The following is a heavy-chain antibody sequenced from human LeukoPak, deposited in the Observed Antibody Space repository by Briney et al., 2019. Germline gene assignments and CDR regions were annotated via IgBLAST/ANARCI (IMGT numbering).Heavy chain of an antibody. CDR2: IIPIFGTA. Sequence: SVKVSCKASGGTFSSYAISWVRQAPGQGLEWMGGIIPIFGTANYAQKFQGRVTITTDESTSTAYMELSSLRSEDTAVYYCARAGMATIWGAFDIWGQGTMVTVS. J-gene: IGHJ3*02. D-gene: IGHD5-24*01. CDR1: GGTFSSYA. V-gene: IGHV1-69*05. CDR3: ARAGMATIWGAFDI.